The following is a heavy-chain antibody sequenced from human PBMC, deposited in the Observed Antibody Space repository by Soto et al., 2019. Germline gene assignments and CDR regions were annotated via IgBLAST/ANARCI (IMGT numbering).Heavy chain of an antibody. Sequence: GESLKISCTGFGYTFTTFWISWVRQMPGRGLEWMGRIDPRDSYTNYSPSFQGHVTISGDKSISTVYLQLASLKASDTAMYYCARLYCSSSTCDSWFDTWGQGTLVTVSS. CDR3: ARLYCSSSTCDSWFDT. V-gene: IGHV5-10-1*01. J-gene: IGHJ5*02. CDR2: IDPRDSYT. D-gene: IGHD2-2*01. CDR1: GYTFTTFW.